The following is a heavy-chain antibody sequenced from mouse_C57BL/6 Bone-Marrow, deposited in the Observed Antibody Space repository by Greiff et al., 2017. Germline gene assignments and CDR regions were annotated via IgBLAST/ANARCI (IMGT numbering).Heavy chain of an antibody. Sequence: VQLQQSGAELVKPGASVKISCKASGYAFSSYWMNWVKQRPGRGLEWIGQIYPGDGDTNYNGKFKGKATLTADTSSSPAYMQLCSLTSDDSAVYFCARSRGYGNWYFDVWGTGTTVTVSS. CDR2: IYPGDGDT. CDR3: ARSRGYGNWYFDV. J-gene: IGHJ1*03. CDR1: GYAFSSYW. V-gene: IGHV1-80*01. D-gene: IGHD2-1*01.